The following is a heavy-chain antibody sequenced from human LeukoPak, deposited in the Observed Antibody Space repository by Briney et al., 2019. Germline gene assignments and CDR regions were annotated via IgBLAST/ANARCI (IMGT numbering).Heavy chain of an antibody. Sequence: AGRSLRLSCAASGFTFSSYGMHWVRQAPGKGLEWVAVISYDGSNKYYADSVKGRFTISRDNSKNTLYLQMNSLRAEDTAVYYCARTVLRFLEWLPIDAFDIWGQGTMVTVSS. J-gene: IGHJ3*02. CDR1: GFTFSSYG. CDR3: ARTVLRFLEWLPIDAFDI. D-gene: IGHD3-3*01. V-gene: IGHV3-30*03. CDR2: ISYDGSNK.